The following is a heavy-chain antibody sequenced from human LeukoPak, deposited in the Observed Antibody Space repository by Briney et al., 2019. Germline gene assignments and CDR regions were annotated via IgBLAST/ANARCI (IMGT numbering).Heavy chain of an antibody. V-gene: IGHV4-38-2*01. CDR2: IYHSGST. CDR3: ARAYYYDSRGAFDI. J-gene: IGHJ3*02. CDR1: GYSISSGYY. D-gene: IGHD3-22*01. Sequence: PSETLSLTCAVSGYSISSGYYWGWIRQPPGKGPEWIGSIYHSGSTYYNPSLKSRVTISVDTSKNQFSLKLSSVTAADTAVYYCARAYYYDSRGAFDIWGQGTMVTVSS.